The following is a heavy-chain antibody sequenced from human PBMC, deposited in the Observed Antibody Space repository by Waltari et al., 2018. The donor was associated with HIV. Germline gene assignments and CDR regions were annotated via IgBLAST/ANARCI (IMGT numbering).Heavy chain of an antibody. J-gene: IGHJ1*01. V-gene: IGHV4-34*01. D-gene: IGHD6-19*01. CDR3: ARPVHCSVTTCAGPFLL. CDR2: INDRGDT. CDR1: GDSFSHYY. Sequence: QVRLHQWGGGLLRPSETLSLTCAVYGDSFSHYYWSWIRQPPGKGLEWIGAINDRGDTKYMSSLKSRVTISVDSSKNQFSLKVISVTAADTAVYYCARPVHCSVTTCAGPFLLWSQGTLVTVSS.